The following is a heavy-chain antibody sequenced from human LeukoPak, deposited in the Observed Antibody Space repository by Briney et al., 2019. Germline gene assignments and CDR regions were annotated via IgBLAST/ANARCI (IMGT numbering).Heavy chain of an antibody. CDR1: GYTFTVYY. CDR3: ASSGIGSSSWYLHY. Sequence: GASVTVSFKSSGYTFTVYYMHWVRQAPGQGREWMGWINPNSGGTNYAQKFQGRVTMTRDTSIRTAYMELSRLRSDDTAVYYCASSGIGSSSWYLHYWGQGTLVTVSS. D-gene: IGHD6-13*01. J-gene: IGHJ4*02. V-gene: IGHV1-2*02. CDR2: INPNSGGT.